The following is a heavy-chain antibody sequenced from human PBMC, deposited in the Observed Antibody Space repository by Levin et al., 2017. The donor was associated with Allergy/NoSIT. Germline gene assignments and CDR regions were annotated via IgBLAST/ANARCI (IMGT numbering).Heavy chain of an antibody. Sequence: PGESLKISCAASGFTFSSYAMSWVRQAPGKGLEWVSAISGSGGSTYYADSVKGRFTISRDNSKNTLYLQMNSLRAEDTAVYYCAKDLWGFDSSSWYVMGYWGQGTLVTVSS. V-gene: IGHV3-23*01. CDR1: GFTFSSYA. CDR2: ISGSGGST. J-gene: IGHJ4*02. D-gene: IGHD6-13*01. CDR3: AKDLWGFDSSSWYVMGY.